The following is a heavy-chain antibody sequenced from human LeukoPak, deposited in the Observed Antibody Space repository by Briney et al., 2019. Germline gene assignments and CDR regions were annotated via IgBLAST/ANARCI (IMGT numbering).Heavy chain of an antibody. V-gene: IGHV1-46*01. CDR2: INPGTGST. J-gene: IGHJ4*02. Sequence: ASVKVSCKASGYTFMRYFMHRVRQAPGQGLEWMGIINPGTGSTTYAQKFQARVTMTRDTSRSTVYMELSSLGSEDTAAYYCARERMQESIGRQYFFDYWGQGTLVTVSS. CDR1: GYTFMRYF. D-gene: IGHD2/OR15-2a*01. CDR3: ARERMQESIGRQYFFDY.